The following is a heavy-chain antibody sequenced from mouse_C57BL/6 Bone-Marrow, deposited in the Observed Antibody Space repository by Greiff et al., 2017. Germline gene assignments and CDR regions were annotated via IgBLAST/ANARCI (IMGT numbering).Heavy chain of an antibody. Sequence: QVQLKQPGAELVKPGASVKLSCKASGYTFTSYWMHWVKQRPGRGLEWIGRLDPTRGGTKYNEKFKSKATLTVDQPSSTAYMQLSSLTSEDSAVYYCARTRDYYYGSSYVWTWCAYWGQGTLVTVSA. V-gene: IGHV1-72*01. CDR1: GYTFTSYW. CDR3: ARTRDYYYGSSYVWTWCAY. D-gene: IGHD1-1*01. J-gene: IGHJ3*01. CDR2: LDPTRGGT.